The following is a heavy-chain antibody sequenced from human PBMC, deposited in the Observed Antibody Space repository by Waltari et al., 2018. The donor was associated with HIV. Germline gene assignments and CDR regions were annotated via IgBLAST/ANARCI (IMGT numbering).Heavy chain of an antibody. Sequence: QLQLVPPGAEGKKPGASVKLSCTASGPTFTGNQMHWLLQAPRHGLEWMGRISPNSGGTNYAQKFQCRVTITRHTSISTAYMELSRLRSDDTAVYYCARGPYHYDSSDLGRGALDIWGQGTMVTVSS. CDR3: ARGPYHYDSSDLGRGALDI. J-gene: IGHJ3*02. V-gene: IGHV1-2*06. D-gene: IGHD3-22*01. CDR2: ISPNSGGT. CDR1: GPTFTGNQ.